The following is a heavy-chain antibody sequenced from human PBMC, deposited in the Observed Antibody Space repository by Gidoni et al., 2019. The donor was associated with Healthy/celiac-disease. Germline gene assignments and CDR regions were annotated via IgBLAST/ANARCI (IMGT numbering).Heavy chain of an antibody. CDR3: ASGPWTGIAVWAFDI. CDR1: GFTFSSYA. J-gene: IGHJ3*02. CDR2: ISYDGSNK. D-gene: IGHD6-19*01. Sequence: QVQLVESGGGVVQPGRSLRLSCAAAGFTFSSYATHWVRQAPGKGLEWVAVISYDGSNKYYADSVKGRFTISRDNSKNTLYLQMNSLRAEDTAVYYCASGPWTGIAVWAFDIWGQGTMVTVSS. V-gene: IGHV3-30*01.